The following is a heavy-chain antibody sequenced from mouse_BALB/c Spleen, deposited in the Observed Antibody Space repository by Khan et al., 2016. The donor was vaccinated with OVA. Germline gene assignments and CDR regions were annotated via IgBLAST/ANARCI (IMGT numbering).Heavy chain of an antibody. J-gene: IGHJ2*01. CDR2: IYYSGTI. CDR1: GISITTGNYR. V-gene: IGHV3-5*02. D-gene: IGHD2-10*02. CDR3: ARYGNYFDY. Sequence: EVKLQESGPGLVKPSQTVSLTCTVTGISITTGNYRWSWIRQFPENKLEWIGYIYYSGTITYNPSLTSRTTITRDTSKNQSFLDMNSLTAEDTATYYCARYGNYFDYWGQGTTLTVSS.